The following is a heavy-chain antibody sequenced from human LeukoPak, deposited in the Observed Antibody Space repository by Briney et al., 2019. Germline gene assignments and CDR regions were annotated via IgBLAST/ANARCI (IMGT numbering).Heavy chain of an antibody. CDR1: GYTFIDYW. Sequence: GASLQISCHDSGYTFIDYWIGWVRQVPGKGLERMGIIFPADSDTKYSPSFQGQVTISVDRSTSTAYLQWSSLKASDTAVYYCARHGLEGCTGGRCFQSFHYYGMNVWGQGTAVTVSS. V-gene: IGHV5-51*01. D-gene: IGHD2-8*02. J-gene: IGHJ6*02. CDR2: IFPADSDT. CDR3: ARHGLEGCTGGRCFQSFHYYGMNV.